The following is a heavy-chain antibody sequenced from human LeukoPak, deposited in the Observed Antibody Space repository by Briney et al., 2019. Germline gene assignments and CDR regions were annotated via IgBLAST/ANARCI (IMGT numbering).Heavy chain of an antibody. V-gene: IGHV1-46*01. D-gene: IGHD3-22*01. Sequence: APVKVSCKASGYTFTSYYMHWVRQAPGQGLEWMGIINPSGGSTSYAQKFQGRVTMTRDTSTSTVYMELSSLRSEDTAVYYCARDLEYYYDSSGYLDYWGQGTLVTVSS. CDR2: INPSGGST. CDR1: GYTFTSYY. J-gene: IGHJ4*02. CDR3: ARDLEYYYDSSGYLDY.